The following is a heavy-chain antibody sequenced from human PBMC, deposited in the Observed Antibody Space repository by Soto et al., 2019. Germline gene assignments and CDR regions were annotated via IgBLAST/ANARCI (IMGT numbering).Heavy chain of an antibody. CDR3: AKTPPDIVVVPAAINY. Sequence: GGSLRLSCAASGFTFSSYAMSWVRQAPGKGLEWVSAISGSGGSTYYADSVKGRFTISRDNSKNTLYLQMNSLRAEDTAVYYCAKTPPDIVVVPAAINYWGQGTLVTVS. J-gene: IGHJ4*02. CDR2: ISGSGGST. V-gene: IGHV3-23*01. CDR1: GFTFSSYA. D-gene: IGHD2-2*02.